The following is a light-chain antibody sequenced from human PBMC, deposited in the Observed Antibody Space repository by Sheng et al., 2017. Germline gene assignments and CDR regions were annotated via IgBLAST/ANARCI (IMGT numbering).Light chain of an antibody. J-gene: IGLJ2*01. CDR3: QSYDSSLSGVV. CDR1: SSNIGAGYD. CDR2: GNT. V-gene: IGLV1-40*01. Sequence: QSVLTQSPSVSGAPGQRVTISCTGSSSNIGAGYDVHWYQQLPGTAPKLLIYGNTNRPSGVPDRFSGSKSAASASLAITGLQAEDEAVYYCQSYDSSLSGVVFGGGTKLTVL.